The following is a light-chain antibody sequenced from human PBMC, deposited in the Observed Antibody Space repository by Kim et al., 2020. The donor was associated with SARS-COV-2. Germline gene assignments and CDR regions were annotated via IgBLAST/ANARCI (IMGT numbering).Light chain of an antibody. CDR3: QLWDSSSGHWV. J-gene: IGLJ3*02. V-gene: IGLV3-21*01. CDR2: NDS. CDR1: NIGSKS. Sequence: APGKTARITCGGNNIGSKSVHWYQQKTGQAPVLVIYNDSDRPSGIPERFSGSKSGNTATLTISRVEAGNEADYYCQLWDSSSGHWVFGGGTQLTVL.